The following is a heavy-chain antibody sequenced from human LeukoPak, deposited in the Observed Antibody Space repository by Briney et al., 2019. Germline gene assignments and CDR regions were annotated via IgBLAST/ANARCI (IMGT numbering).Heavy chain of an antibody. Sequence: ASVKVSCQASGYTFNSDGISWVRQAPGQGLEWMGWISPYRGDTEYAQKIQGRVSMTTDTSTSTAYMELRSLRSDDTAVYYCARQVLIVGGRYGMDVWGQGTTVTVSS. CDR2: ISPYRGDT. V-gene: IGHV1-18*01. CDR3: ARQVLIVGGRYGMDV. J-gene: IGHJ6*02. D-gene: IGHD3-22*01. CDR1: GYTFNSDG.